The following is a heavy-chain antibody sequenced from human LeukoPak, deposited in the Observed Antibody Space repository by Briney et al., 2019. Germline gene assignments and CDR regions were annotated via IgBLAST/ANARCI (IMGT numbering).Heavy chain of an antibody. D-gene: IGHD5/OR15-5a*01. CDR3: ARDSLPLRAYYYYGMDV. J-gene: IGHJ6*02. CDR2: IYSGGST. CDR1: GFTVSSNY. Sequence: TGGSLRLSCAASGFTVSSNYMSWVRQAPGKGLEWVSVIYSGGSTYYADSVKGRFTISRDNSKNTLYLQMNSLRAEDTAVYYCARDSLPLRAYYYYGMDVWGQGTTVTVSS. V-gene: IGHV3-66*01.